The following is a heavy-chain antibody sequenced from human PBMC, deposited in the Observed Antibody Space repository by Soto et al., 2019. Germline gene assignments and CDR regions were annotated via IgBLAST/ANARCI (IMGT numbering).Heavy chain of an antibody. CDR3: AAILQYSSSQGIDY. CDR1: GFTFSSYA. Sequence: GGSLRLSCAASGFTFSSYAMHWVRQAPGKGLEWVAVISYDGSNKYYADSVKGRFTISRNNSKNTLYLQMNSLRAEDTAVYYCAAILQYSSSQGIDYWGQGTLVTVSS. D-gene: IGHD6-6*01. V-gene: IGHV3-30-3*01. CDR2: ISYDGSNK. J-gene: IGHJ4*02.